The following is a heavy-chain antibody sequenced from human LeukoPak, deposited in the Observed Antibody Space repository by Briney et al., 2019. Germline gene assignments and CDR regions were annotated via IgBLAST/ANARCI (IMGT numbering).Heavy chain of an antibody. Sequence: PSQTLSLTCTVSGDSIISGDFYWSWVRQPPGKGLECIAYIHHSGSAFYSRSLKRRVTISVDSSKNQFSLRLTSVTAADTAVYFCARDRAVDAGGIDFWGQETLVTVSP. CDR2: IHHSGSA. J-gene: IGHJ4*02. CDR3: ARDRAVDAGGIDF. D-gene: IGHD2-8*01. V-gene: IGHV4-30-4*01. CDR1: GDSIISGDFY.